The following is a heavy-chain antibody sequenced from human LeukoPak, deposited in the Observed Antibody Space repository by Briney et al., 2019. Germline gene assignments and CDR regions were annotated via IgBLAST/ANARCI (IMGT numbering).Heavy chain of an antibody. D-gene: IGHD2-2*01. CDR2: INPNSGGT. V-gene: IGHV1-2*04. CDR3: AREVRYCSSTSCYFWFDP. CDR1: GYTFTGYY. Sequence: ASVKVSCKASGYTFTGYYMHWVRQAPGQGLEWMGWINPNSGGTNYAQKFQGWVTMTRDTSISTAYMELSRLRSDDTAVYYCAREVRYCSSTSCYFWFDPWGQGTLVTVSS. J-gene: IGHJ5*02.